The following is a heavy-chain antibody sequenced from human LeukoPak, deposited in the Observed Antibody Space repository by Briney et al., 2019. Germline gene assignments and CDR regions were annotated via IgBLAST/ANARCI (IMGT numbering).Heavy chain of an antibody. CDR2: INPNSGGT. V-gene: IGHV1-2*02. D-gene: IGHD5-18*01. J-gene: IGHJ4*02. CDR3: ARDKGYSYGYSLVDY. Sequence: ASVKVSCKASGYTFTGYYMHWVRQAPGQGLEWMGWINPNSGGTNYAQKLQGRVTMTTDTSTSTAYMELRSLRSDDTAVYYCARDKGYSYGYSLVDYWGQGTLVTVSS. CDR1: GYTFTGYY.